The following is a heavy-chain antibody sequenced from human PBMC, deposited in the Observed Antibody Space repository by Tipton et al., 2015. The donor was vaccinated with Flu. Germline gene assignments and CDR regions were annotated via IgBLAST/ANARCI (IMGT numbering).Heavy chain of an antibody. V-gene: IGHV5-51*03. CDR3: VTTSDILTGYHYPGVDF. J-gene: IGHJ4*02. CDR1: GYNFITTW. Sequence: QLVQSGAEVKKPRESLKISYKGSGYNFITTWIGWVRQMPGKGLDWMGVLYPLDPDTIYTPSFQGQVTTTAAKSTSSAYLQWNSLKASDTAKYYCVTTSDILTGYHYPGVDFWGEGALATGSS. D-gene: IGHD3-9*01. CDR2: LYPLDPDT.